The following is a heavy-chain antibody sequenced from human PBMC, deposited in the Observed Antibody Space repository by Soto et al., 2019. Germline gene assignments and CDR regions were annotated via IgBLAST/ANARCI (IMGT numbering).Heavy chain of an antibody. CDR2: ISYDGSNK. CDR3: ARGSIAVAGNRFDY. CDR1: GVTFSSYA. D-gene: IGHD6-19*01. J-gene: IGHJ4*02. Sequence: PGGSLRLSCAASGVTFSSYAMHWVRQAPGKRLEWVAVISYDGSNKYYADSVKGRFTISRDNSKNTLYLRMNSLRAEDMAVYYCARGSIAVAGNRFDYWGKGTLVTVSS. V-gene: IGHV3-30-3*01.